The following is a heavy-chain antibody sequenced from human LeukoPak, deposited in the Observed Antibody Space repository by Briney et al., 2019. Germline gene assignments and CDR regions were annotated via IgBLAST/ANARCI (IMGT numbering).Heavy chain of an antibody. V-gene: IGHV4-34*01. J-gene: IGHJ4*02. D-gene: IGHD5-18*01. CDR3: ATGSYGYSYGDTYAY. CDR2: INHSGIT. CDR1: GGSFSGYY. Sequence: SETLSLTCSVYGGSFSGYYWSWIRQPPRKGLGWIGEINHSGITNYNPSLKSRVTISVDTPNNQFSLKLSSATAAHTAVYYCATGSYGYSYGDTYAYWGQGTLVTVSS.